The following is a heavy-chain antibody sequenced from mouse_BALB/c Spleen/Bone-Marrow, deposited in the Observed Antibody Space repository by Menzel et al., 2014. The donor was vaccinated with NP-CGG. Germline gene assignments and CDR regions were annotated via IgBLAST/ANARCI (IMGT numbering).Heavy chain of an antibody. Sequence: QVQLQQSGAELVRPGTSVKVSCKASGYAFTNYLIEWVKQRPGQGLEWIGVINPGSGGANCNEKFKGKATLTADKSSSTAYMQLSSLTSDDSAVYFCAREWTARAVDYWGQGTTLTVSS. CDR1: GYAFTNYL. V-gene: IGHV1-54*01. D-gene: IGHD3-2*01. J-gene: IGHJ2*01. CDR3: AREWTARAVDY. CDR2: INPGSGGA.